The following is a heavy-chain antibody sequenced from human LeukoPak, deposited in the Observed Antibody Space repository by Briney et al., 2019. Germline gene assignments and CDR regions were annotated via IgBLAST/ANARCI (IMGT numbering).Heavy chain of an antibody. V-gene: IGHV1-2*02. CDR3: ARAVNSSGYYYAYYYYMDV. D-gene: IGHD3-22*01. CDR2: INPNSGGT. J-gene: IGHJ6*03. CDR1: GYTFTGYY. Sequence: ASVKVSCKASGYTFTGYYMHWVRQAPGQGLEWMGWINPNSGGTNYAQKLQGRVTMTTDTSTSTAYMELRSLRSDDTAVYYCARAVNSSGYYYAYYYYMDVWGKGTTVTISS.